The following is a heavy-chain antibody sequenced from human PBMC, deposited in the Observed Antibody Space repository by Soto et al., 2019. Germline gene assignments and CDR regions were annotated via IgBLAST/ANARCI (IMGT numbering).Heavy chain of an antibody. V-gene: IGHV4-31*03. D-gene: IGHD2-2*01. CDR1: GGSISSGGYY. Sequence: SETLSLTCTVSGGSISSGGYYWSWIRQHPGKGLEWIGYIYYSGSTYYNPSLKSRVTISVDTSKNQFSLKLSSVTAADTAVYYCARAIIVLVPAAPYYYYYGMDVCGQGTTVT. CDR3: ARAIIVLVPAAPYYYYYGMDV. CDR2: IYYSGST. J-gene: IGHJ6*02.